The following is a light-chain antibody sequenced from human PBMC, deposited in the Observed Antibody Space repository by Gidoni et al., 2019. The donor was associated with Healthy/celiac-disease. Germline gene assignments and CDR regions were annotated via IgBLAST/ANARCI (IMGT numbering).Light chain of an antibody. CDR1: QSISSY. V-gene: IGKV1-39*01. J-gene: IGKJ1*01. CDR3: QQSYSTRWT. Sequence: IQMTQSPSSLSASVGDRVTITCRASQSISSYLNWYQQKPGKAPKLLIYAASSLQSGVPSRFSGSGSGTDFTLTISSLQPEDFATYYCQQSYSTRWTFXQXTKVEIK. CDR2: AAS.